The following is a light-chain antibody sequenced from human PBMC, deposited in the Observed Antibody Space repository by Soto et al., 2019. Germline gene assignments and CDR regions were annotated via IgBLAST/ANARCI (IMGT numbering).Light chain of an antibody. V-gene: IGKV1-27*01. Sequence: DIQMTQSPSSLSVSVGDRVTITCRASQDIRYYVAWYQQRPGEVPKLLIYAASTLQSGVPFRFSGSGSGTDFTLTINSLQPEDIATYYCQKYDRAPFTFGPGTKVDFK. J-gene: IGKJ3*01. CDR1: QDIRYY. CDR2: AAS. CDR3: QKYDRAPFT.